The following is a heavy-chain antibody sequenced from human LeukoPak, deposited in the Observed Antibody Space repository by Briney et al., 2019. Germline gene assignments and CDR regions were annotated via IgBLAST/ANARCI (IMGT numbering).Heavy chain of an antibody. CDR1: GGSISSYY. Sequence: SETLSLTCTVSGGSISSYYWSWIRQPPGKGLEWIGYIYYSGSTNYNPSLKSRVTISVDTPKNQFSLKLSSVTAADTAVYYCARVRGYSGYDYGYIDYCGQGTLVTVSS. J-gene: IGHJ4*02. D-gene: IGHD5-12*01. CDR2: IYYSGST. CDR3: ARVRGYSGYDYGYIDY. V-gene: IGHV4-59*01.